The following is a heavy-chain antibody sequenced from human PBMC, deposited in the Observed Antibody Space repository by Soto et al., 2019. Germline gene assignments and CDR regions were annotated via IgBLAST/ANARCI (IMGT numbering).Heavy chain of an antibody. Sequence: QVQLVESGGGVVQPGRSLRLSCAASGFTFSSYAMYWVRQAPGKGLEWVAIISYDGNNKYYADSVKGRFTISRDSSKKKLNLKMNSMRAEDTAVYCCARGVSDGGSFYTLLGLRYGMAVWGQGTTFTVS. CDR3: ARGVSDGGSFYTLLGLRYGMAV. CDR2: ISYDGNNK. V-gene: IGHV3-30-3*01. CDR1: GFTFSSYA. J-gene: IGHJ6*02. D-gene: IGHD1-26*01.